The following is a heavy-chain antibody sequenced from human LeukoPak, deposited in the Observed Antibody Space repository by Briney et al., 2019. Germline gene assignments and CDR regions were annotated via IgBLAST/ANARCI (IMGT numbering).Heavy chain of an antibody. CDR2: IIPIFGTA. CDR1: GGTFSSYA. J-gene: IGHJ4*02. D-gene: IGHD6-19*01. Sequence: SVNVSCKASGGTFSSYAISWVRQAPGQGLEWMGGIIPIFGTANYAQKFQGRVTITADESTSTAYMELSSLRSEDTAVYYCAKDPEYSSGWYYFDYWGQGTLVTVSS. CDR3: AKDPEYSSGWYYFDY. V-gene: IGHV1-69*13.